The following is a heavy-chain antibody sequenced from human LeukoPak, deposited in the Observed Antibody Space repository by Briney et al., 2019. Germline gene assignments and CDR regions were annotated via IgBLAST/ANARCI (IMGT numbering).Heavy chain of an antibody. V-gene: IGHV3-20*04. J-gene: IGHJ6*03. Sequence: PGGSLRLSCAASGFTFSSFSMNWVRQAPGKGLEWVSGINWNGGSTGYADSVKGRFTISRDNAKNSLYLQMNSLRAEDTALYYCARLGMATFWSGYYVRISNWDYYYYMDVWGKGTTVTVSS. D-gene: IGHD3-3*01. CDR3: ARLGMATFWSGYYVRISNWDYYYYMDV. CDR2: INWNGGST. CDR1: GFTFSSFS.